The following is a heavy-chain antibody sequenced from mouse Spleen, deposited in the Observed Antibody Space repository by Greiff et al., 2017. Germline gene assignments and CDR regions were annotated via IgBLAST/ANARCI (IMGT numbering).Heavy chain of an antibody. V-gene: IGHV1-69*01. J-gene: IGHJ2*01. CDR3: ARWNFLDY. CDR1: GYTFTSYW. Sequence: VQLQQPGAELVMPGASVKLSCKASGYTFTSYWMHWVKQRPGQGLEWIGEIDPSDSYTNYNQKFKGKATLTVDKSSSTAYMQLSSLTSEDSAVYYCARWNFLDYWGQGTTLTVSS. CDR2: IDPSDSYT.